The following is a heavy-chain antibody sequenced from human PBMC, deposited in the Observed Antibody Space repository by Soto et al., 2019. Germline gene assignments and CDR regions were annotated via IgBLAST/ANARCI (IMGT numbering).Heavy chain of an antibody. Sequence: QVQLVQSGAEVKKPGASVKVSCKASGYTFATYAIHWVRQAPGQRLECMGGINTGNGYTEYSQNFRGRVTITRDTPTSTAYRELSSLRSEDTAMYYCTRVKTIFLNPEYYPYVMDVWGQGTTVTVAS. CDR3: TRVKTIFLNPEYYPYVMDV. CDR2: INTGNGYT. D-gene: IGHD3-9*01. CDR1: GYTFATYA. J-gene: IGHJ6*02. V-gene: IGHV1-3*04.